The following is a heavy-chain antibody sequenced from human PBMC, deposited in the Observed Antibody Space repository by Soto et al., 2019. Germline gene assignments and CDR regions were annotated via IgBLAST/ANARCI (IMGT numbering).Heavy chain of an antibody. V-gene: IGHV3-23*01. D-gene: IGHD6-6*01. Sequence: EVQLLESGGGLVQPGGSLRLSCAASGFTFSTYAMSWVRQAPGKGLEWVSAISGTGGSTYYADSVKGRFTSSRDNSKNTLYLQMNSLSAEDTAVYYCAKNWDPTSISASHWGQGTLVTVSS. CDR1: GFTFSTYA. CDR2: ISGTGGST. J-gene: IGHJ4*02. CDR3: AKNWDPTSISASH.